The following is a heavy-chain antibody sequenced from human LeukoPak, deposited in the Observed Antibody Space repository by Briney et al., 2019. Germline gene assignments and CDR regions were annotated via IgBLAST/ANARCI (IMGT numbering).Heavy chain of an antibody. CDR3: ARDSRGSHFDY. Sequence: GGSLRLSCAASGFTFSTYSMHWVRQAPGKGLEWVSYISSSTSSNIYYADSVKGRFTISRDNAKNSLYLQMNSLRAEDTAVYYCARDSRGSHFDYWGQGTLVTVSS. CDR1: GFTFSTYS. V-gene: IGHV3-48*04. J-gene: IGHJ4*02. CDR2: ISSSTSSNI. D-gene: IGHD1-26*01.